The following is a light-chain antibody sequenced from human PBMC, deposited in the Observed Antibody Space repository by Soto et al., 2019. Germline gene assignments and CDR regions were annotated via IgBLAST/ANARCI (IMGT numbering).Light chain of an antibody. Sequence: EIVTTQSPATLSVSPGERATLSCRASQSVSSNLAWYQQKPGQAPRLLIYGASTRATGIPARFSGSGSGTEFTLTMSSLQSEDFAVYYCQQYNNWPGWTFGQGTKVEIK. V-gene: IGKV3-15*01. CDR1: QSVSSN. CDR2: GAS. CDR3: QQYNNWPGWT. J-gene: IGKJ1*01.